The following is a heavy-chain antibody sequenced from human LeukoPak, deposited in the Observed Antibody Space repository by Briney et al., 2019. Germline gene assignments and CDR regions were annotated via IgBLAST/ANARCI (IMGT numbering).Heavy chain of an antibody. CDR1: GFTFSSYA. V-gene: IGHV3-53*01. CDR2: IYSGGTT. J-gene: IGHJ4*02. CDR3: AAGLNGYFDY. Sequence: GGSLRLSCAASGFTFSSYAMSWVRQAPGKGLEWVSPIYSGGTTYYADSVKGRFSISRDNSMNTLYLQMNSLRAEDTAVYYCAAGLNGYFDYWGQGTLVTVSS.